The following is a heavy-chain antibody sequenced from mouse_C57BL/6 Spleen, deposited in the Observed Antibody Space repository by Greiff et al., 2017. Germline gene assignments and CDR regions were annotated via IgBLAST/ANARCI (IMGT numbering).Heavy chain of an antibody. CDR2: IYPGDGDT. V-gene: IGHV1-82*01. J-gene: IGHJ2*01. D-gene: IGHD4-1*01. CDR3: ARAWDPLDY. CDR1: GYAFSSSW. Sequence: VQLQESGPELVKPGASVKISCKASGYAFSSSWMNWVKQRPGKGLEWIGRIYPGDGDTNYNGKFKGKATLTADKSSSTAYMQLSSLTSEDSAVYFCARAWDPLDYWGQGTTLTVSS.